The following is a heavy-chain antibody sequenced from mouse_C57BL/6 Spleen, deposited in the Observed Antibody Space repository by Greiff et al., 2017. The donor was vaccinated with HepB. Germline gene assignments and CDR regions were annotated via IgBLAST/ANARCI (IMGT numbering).Heavy chain of an antibody. CDR1: GYTFTEYT. CDR2: FYPGSGSI. CDR3: AKHAEEEYDRRSYWYFDG. J-gene: IGHJ1*03. Sequence: QVQLQQSGAELVKPGASVKLSCKASGYTFTEYTIHWVKQRSGQGLEWIGWFYPGSGSIQYNEKFKDKATLTADKSSSTVYMELSRLTSEDSAVYFCAKHAEEEYDRRSYWYFDGWGTGTTVTVSS. D-gene: IGHD2-14*01. V-gene: IGHV1-62-2*01.